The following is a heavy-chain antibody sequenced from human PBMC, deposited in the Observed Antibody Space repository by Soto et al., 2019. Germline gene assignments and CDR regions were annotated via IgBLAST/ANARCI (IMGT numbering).Heavy chain of an antibody. V-gene: IGHV4-59*01. CDR1: GGSISSYY. Sequence: TSETLSLTCTVSGGSISSYYWSWIRQPPGKGLEWIGYIYYSGNTNYNPSLRSRVTISVDTSKNQFSLRLSSVTAADTAVYYCARDHPSGYTYGYRYYDLWGRGTLVTVSS. D-gene: IGHD5-18*01. CDR2: IYYSGNT. CDR3: ARDHPSGYTYGYRYYDL. J-gene: IGHJ2*01.